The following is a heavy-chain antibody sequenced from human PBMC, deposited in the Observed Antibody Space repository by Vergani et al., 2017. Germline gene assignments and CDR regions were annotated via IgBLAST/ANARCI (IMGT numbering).Heavy chain of an antibody. V-gene: IGHV4-61*10. D-gene: IGHD6-19*01. CDR2: IYYSGST. CDR3: ARGAYYPVAGYDY. CDR1: GGSVSSGSYY. Sequence: QVQLQESGPGLVKPSETLSLTCTVSGGSVSSGSYYWSWIRQPAGKGLEWIGYIYYSGSTNYNPSLKSRVTISVDTSKNQFSLKLSSVTAADTAVYYCARGAYYPVAGYDYWGQGTLVTVSS. J-gene: IGHJ4*02.